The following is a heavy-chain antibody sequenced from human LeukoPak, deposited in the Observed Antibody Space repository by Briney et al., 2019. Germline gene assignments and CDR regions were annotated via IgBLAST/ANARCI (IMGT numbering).Heavy chain of an antibody. CDR2: INPHTGGT. CDR3: ARPYCSGGSCHDFFGY. D-gene: IGHD2-15*01. V-gene: IGHV1-2*02. CDR1: GYTFTAYY. Sequence: ASVKVSCKASGYTFTAYYMHWVRQAPGQGLEWVGWINPHTGGTNYAQKFQGRVTMTRDTSISTAYMELSRLRSDDTAVYYCARPYCSGGSCHDFFGYWGQGTLVTVSS. J-gene: IGHJ4*02.